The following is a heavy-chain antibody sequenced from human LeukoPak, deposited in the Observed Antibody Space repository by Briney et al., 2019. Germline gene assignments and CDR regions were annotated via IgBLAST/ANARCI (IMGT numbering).Heavy chain of an antibody. J-gene: IGHJ4*02. CDR1: GGSISSSSYY. CDR3: AREVGYPPYFDY. CDR2: IYTSGST. Sequence: PSETLSLTCTVSGGSISSSSYYWGWIRQPPGKGLEWIGRIYTSGSTNYNPSLKSRVTISVDTSKNQFSLKLSSVTAADTAVYYCAREVGYPPYFDYWGQGTLVTVSS. V-gene: IGHV4-39*07. D-gene: IGHD1-26*01.